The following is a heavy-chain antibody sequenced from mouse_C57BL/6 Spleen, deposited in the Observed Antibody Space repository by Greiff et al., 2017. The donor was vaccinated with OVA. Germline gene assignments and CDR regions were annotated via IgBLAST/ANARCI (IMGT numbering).Heavy chain of an antibody. CDR3: TRDIYDYSWFAY. J-gene: IGHJ3*01. CDR2: LSSGGDYI. D-gene: IGHD2-4*01. V-gene: IGHV5-9-1*02. Sequence: EVKLMESGEGLVKPGGSLKLSCAASGFTFSRYAMSWVRQTPEKRLEWVAYLSSGGDYIYYADTVKGRFTISRDNARNTLYLQMSSLKSEDTAMYYCTRDIYDYSWFAYWGQGTLVTVSA. CDR1: GFTFSRYA.